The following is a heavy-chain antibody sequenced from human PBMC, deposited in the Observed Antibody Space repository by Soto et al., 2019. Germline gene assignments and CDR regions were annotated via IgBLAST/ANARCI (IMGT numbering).Heavy chain of an antibody. CDR2: IGGYKGNT. D-gene: IGHD5-18*01. CDR3: APHTLDTGMPSGY. CDR1: GYTFTNYG. Sequence: QVQLVQSGAEVREPGASVKVSCKASGYTFTNYGVSWVRQAPGQGLEWMGWIGGYKGNTNYAQKLQGRVTLTTDTSTSTAYIELRSLRSDVTDVYYCAPHTLDTGMPSGYWGQGTLVTVSS. J-gene: IGHJ4*02. V-gene: IGHV1-18*01.